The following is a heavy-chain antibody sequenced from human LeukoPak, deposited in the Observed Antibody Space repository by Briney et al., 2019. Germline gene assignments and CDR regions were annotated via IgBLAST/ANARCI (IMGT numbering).Heavy chain of an antibody. D-gene: IGHD1/OR15-1a*01. CDR1: GFSFSTNW. Sequence: PGGSLRLSCIASGFSFSTNWMHWVCQAPGKEPVWVSRLNPDGDTRGYADSVKGRFTISRDNAKNTVYLQLNSLTAEDTALYYCVRELGTATPANWGQGTLVTVSS. CDR2: LNPDGDTR. CDR3: VRELGTATPAN. V-gene: IGHV3-74*01. J-gene: IGHJ4*02.